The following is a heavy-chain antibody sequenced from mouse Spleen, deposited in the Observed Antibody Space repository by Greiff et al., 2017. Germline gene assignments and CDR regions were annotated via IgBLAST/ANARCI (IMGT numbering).Heavy chain of an antibody. CDR3: TTELGRGAWFAY. Sequence: VQLQQSGAELVRPGASVKLSCTASGFNIKDYYMHWVKQRPEQGLEWIGRIDPEDGDTEYAPKFQGKATMTADTSSNTAYLQLSSLTSEDTAVYYCTTELGRGAWFAYWGQGTLVTVSA. J-gene: IGHJ3*01. CDR2: IDPEDGDT. D-gene: IGHD4-1*01. CDR1: GFNIKDYY. V-gene: IGHV14-1*01.